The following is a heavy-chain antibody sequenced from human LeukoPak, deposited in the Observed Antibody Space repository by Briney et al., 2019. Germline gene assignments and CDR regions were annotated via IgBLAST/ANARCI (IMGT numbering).Heavy chain of an antibody. Sequence: AGGSLRPSCAASGYTFSTYWMNWYRQAPGKVLEWVGYINQDASEIIYVDSVRGRFTISRDNAKNSLHLQMNSLRAEDTAVYYCATDRDNSDWQKRFDSWGQGTLVTVSS. CDR2: INQDASEI. D-gene: IGHD2-21*02. CDR3: ATDRDNSDWQKRFDS. CDR1: GYTFSTYW. J-gene: IGHJ4*02. V-gene: IGHV3-7*01.